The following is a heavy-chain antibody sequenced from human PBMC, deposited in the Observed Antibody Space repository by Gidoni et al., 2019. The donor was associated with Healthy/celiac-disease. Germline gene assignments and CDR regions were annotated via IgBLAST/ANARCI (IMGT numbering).Heavy chain of an antibody. J-gene: IGHJ6*02. D-gene: IGHD4-17*01. CDR3: ATSAPHDYGDYEELDYYYGMDV. CDR1: GYTLTELS. V-gene: IGHV1-24*01. Sequence: QVQLVQSGAEVKKPGASVKVSCKVSGYTLTELSIHWVRQAHGKGLEWMGGFDPEDGETIYAQKFQGRVTMTEDTSTDTAYMELSSLRSEDTAVYYCATSAPHDYGDYEELDYYYGMDVWGQGTTVTVSS. CDR2: FDPEDGET.